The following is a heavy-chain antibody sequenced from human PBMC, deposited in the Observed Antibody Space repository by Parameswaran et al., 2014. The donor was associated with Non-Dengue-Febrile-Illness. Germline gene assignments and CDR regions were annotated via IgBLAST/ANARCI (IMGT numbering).Heavy chain of an antibody. Sequence: WVRQAPGQGLEWMGIVNPSGGSTSYAQKFQGRVTMTRDTSTSTVYMELSSLRSEDTAVYYCAREGGGSSWYLLWDIWGQGTMVTVSS. J-gene: IGHJ3*02. CDR3: AREGGGSSWYLLWDI. D-gene: IGHD6-13*01. V-gene: IGHV1-46*01. CDR2: VNPSGGST.